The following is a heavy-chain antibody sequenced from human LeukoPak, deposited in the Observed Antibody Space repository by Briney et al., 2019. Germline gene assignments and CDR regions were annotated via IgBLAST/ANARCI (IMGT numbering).Heavy chain of an antibody. CDR1: GYTVTSYG. Sequence: ASVKVSCKSSGYTVTSYGIIWVRQAPGQGLEWMGWISAYNGNTNYAQKLQGRVTMTTDTSTSTAYMELRSLRSDDTAVYYCARAGSYDILTYYYYGMDVWGQGATVTVSS. CDR3: ARAGSYDILTYYYYGMDV. V-gene: IGHV1-18*01. CDR2: ISAYNGNT. D-gene: IGHD3-9*01. J-gene: IGHJ6*02.